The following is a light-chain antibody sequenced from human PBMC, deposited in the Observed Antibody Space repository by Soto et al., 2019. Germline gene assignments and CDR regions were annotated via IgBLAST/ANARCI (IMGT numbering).Light chain of an antibody. V-gene: IGLV1-40*01. CDR1: SSNIGAGYD. Sequence: QSVVTQPPPVSGAPGQRVTISCTGSSSNIGAGYDVHWYQQLPGTAPKLLIYGNNNRPSGVPDRFSGSKSGTSSSLAITGLQAEDEADYYCQSYDSSLSGPVFGGGTKLIVL. CDR3: QSYDSSLSGPV. CDR2: GNN. J-gene: IGLJ2*01.